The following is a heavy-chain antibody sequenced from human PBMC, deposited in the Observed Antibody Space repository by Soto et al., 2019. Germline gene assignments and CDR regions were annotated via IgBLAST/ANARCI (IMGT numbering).Heavy chain of an antibody. Sequence: QVHLEQSGSEVKKSGSSVKVSCKASGNSFSSHAITWVRQATGHGLEWMGGIIPVFGTPSYAQKFQGRVTITADKSTNTSYMELRSLRSEDTAVYYCARGGALSTSWYWGDGLDSWGQGTQVTVSS. V-gene: IGHV1-69*06. J-gene: IGHJ4*02. D-gene: IGHD2-2*01. CDR1: GNSFSSHA. CDR2: IIPVFGTP. CDR3: ARGGALSTSWYWGDGLDS.